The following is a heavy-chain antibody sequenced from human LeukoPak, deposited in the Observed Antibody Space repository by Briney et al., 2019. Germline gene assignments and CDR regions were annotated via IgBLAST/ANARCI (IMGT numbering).Heavy chain of an antibody. J-gene: IGHJ4*02. D-gene: IGHD5-18*01. CDR1: GGTFSSYA. V-gene: IGHV1-69*05. Sequence: GASVKVSCKASGGTFSSYAISWVRQAPGQGLEWMGGIIPIFGTANYAQKFQGRVTITTDESTSTAYMELSSLRSEDTAVYYCASGYSYGLTHYWGQGTLVTVSS. CDR2: IIPIFGTA. CDR3: ASGYSYGLTHY.